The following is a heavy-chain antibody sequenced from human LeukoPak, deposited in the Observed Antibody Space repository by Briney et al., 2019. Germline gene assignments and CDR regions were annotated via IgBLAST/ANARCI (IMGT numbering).Heavy chain of an antibody. J-gene: IGHJ5*02. V-gene: IGHV3-21*01. Sequence: GGSLRLSCAASGFTFSSYSMNWVRQAPGKGLEWVSSISSSSSYIYYADSVKGRFTISRDNAKNSLYLQMNSLRAEDTAVYYCARSPTTVTPYWFDPWGRGALVTVSS. CDR1: GFTFSSYS. CDR3: ARSPTTVTPYWFDP. D-gene: IGHD4-17*01. CDR2: ISSSSSYI.